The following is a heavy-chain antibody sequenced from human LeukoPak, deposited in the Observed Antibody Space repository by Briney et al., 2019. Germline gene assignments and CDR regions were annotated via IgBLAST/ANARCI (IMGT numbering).Heavy chain of an antibody. V-gene: IGHV4-59*12. CDR3: ARERPYYGSGSLDY. J-gene: IGHJ4*02. D-gene: IGHD3-10*01. CDR1: GGSISSYY. Sequence: SETLSLTCTVSGGSISSYYWSWIRQPPGKGLEWIGYIYYSGSTNYNPSLKSRVTISVDTSKNQFSLKLSSVTAADTAEYYCARERPYYGSGSLDYWGQGTLVTVSS. CDR2: IYYSGST.